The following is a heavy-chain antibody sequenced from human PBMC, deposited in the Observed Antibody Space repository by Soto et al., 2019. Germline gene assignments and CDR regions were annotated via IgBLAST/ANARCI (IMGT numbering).Heavy chain of an antibody. V-gene: IGHV3-66*01. D-gene: IGHD2-15*01. CDR2: ISNRGDT. J-gene: IGHJ3*02. CDR1: GFIVSDTY. Sequence: GESLKISCAASGFIVSDTYMNWVRQAPGKGLEWVSVISNRGDTYYADSVKGRFSLSRDISTNTLHLQMNSLSAEDTAVYYCAREPRYCRGGSCSITGDAFDIWGQGTMVTVSS. CDR3: AREPRYCRGGSCSITGDAFDI.